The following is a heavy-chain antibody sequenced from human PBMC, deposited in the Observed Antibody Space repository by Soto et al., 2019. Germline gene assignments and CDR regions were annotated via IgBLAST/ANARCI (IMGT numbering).Heavy chain of an antibody. CDR1: GGSISSSSYY. CDR3: AKFLNWKRAFEY. CDR2: IYYSGST. Sequence: PSETLSLTCTVSGGSISSSSYYWGWIRQPPGKGLEWIGSIYYSGSTYYNPSLKSRVTISVDTSKNQFSLKLSSVTAADTAVYYCAKFLNWKRAFEYWGQGTLVTVSS. D-gene: IGHD1-20*01. V-gene: IGHV4-39*01. J-gene: IGHJ4*02.